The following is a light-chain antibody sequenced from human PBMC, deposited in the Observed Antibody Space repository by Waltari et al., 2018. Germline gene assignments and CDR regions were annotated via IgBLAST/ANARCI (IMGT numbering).Light chain of an antibody. CDR2: KAS. J-gene: IGKJ2*01. CDR1: QSVDAW. V-gene: IGKV1-5*03. CDR3: QQYSSYPPT. Sequence: DIQMTQSPSTLSASVGDRVTITCRASQSVDAWLAWYQQKPGKAPKFLIYKASNLESGVPSRFSGIGSGTEFSLTITSLQPDDFGTYYCQQYSSYPPTFGQGSKLEI.